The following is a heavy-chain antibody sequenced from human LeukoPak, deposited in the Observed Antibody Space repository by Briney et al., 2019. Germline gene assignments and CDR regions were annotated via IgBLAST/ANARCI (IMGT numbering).Heavy chain of an antibody. D-gene: IGHD3-22*01. Sequence: GGSLRLSCAASGFTFSSYAMSWVRQVPGKGLEWVSAISGSGGSTYYADSVKGRFTISRDNSKNTLYLQMNSLRAEDTAVYYCAKGNYYDSSGYRHYWGPGTLVTVSP. J-gene: IGHJ4*02. V-gene: IGHV3-23*01. CDR1: GFTFSSYA. CDR3: AKGNYYDSSGYRHY. CDR2: ISGSGGST.